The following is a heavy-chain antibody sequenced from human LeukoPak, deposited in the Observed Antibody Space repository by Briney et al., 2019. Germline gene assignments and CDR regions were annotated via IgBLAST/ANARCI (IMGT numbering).Heavy chain of an antibody. V-gene: IGHV1-69*01. J-gene: IGHJ4*02. D-gene: IGHD5-24*01. Sequence: SVKVSCEASGGTFSSYAISWVRQAPGQGLEWMGGIIPIFGTANYAQKFQGRVTITADESTSTAYMELSSLRSEDTAVYYCARGSRDGYNLGVDYWGQGTLVTVSS. CDR3: ARGSRDGYNLGVDY. CDR2: IIPIFGTA. CDR1: GGTFSSYA.